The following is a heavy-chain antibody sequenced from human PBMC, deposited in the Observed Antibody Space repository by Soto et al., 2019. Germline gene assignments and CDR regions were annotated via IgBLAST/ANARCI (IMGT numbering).Heavy chain of an antibody. CDR1: GFTFSNYA. J-gene: IGHJ4*02. CDR3: VRERSGHSYADS. D-gene: IGHD5-18*01. V-gene: IGHV3-23*01. CDR2: ISGSGDRT. Sequence: EVQLLQSGGGLVQPGGSLRLSCAASGFTFSNYAMSWLRQPPGKGLEWVSDISGSGDRTYYTDSVKGRFTISRDNSKNTLYLQMNSLRAEYSAVYYCVRERSGHSYADSWGQGTLVTVSS.